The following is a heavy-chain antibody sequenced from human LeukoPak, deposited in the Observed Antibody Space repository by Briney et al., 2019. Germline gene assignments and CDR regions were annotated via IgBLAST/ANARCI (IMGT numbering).Heavy chain of an antibody. CDR2: IIQDGSVT. Sequence: GGSLRLSCVTSGITFSNYYMHSVRQVPGEGLVWVSHIIQDGSVTGYAYSVKGRFTISRDNAKNTVYLQLNNLKAEDTTVYYCATDDYRGLGYWGQGTLVTVSS. CDR3: ATDDYRGLGY. V-gene: IGHV3-74*01. J-gene: IGHJ4*02. D-gene: IGHD3-16*01. CDR1: GITFSNYY.